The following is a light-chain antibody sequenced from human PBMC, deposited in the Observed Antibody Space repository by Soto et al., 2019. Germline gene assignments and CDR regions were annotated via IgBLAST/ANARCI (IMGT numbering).Light chain of an antibody. CDR3: SSYTTINTLI. J-gene: IGLJ2*01. Sequence: QSALTQPASVSGSPGQSTTISCTGTSSDVGGYNYVSWYQQHPGKAPKLMIYEVNFRPSGVSNRFSGSKSANTASLTISGLQAEDEADYYCSSYTTINTLIFGGGTKLIVL. CDR2: EVN. CDR1: SSDVGGYNY. V-gene: IGLV2-14*01.